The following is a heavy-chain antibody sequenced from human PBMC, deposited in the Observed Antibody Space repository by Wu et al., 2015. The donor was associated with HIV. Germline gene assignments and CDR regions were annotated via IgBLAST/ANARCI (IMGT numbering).Heavy chain of an antibody. V-gene: IGHV1-18*01. D-gene: IGHD3-22*01. CDR3: ARSAYYYDSSVIWLRGYYYYMDV. CDR2: ISVYST. CDR1: GYTFYEYG. J-gene: IGHJ6*03. Sequence: QVQLLQSGADVQKPGASVKVSCKTVGYTFYEYGIVWVRQAPGQGLEWMGWISVYSTHYGLNFRNRFTMTMDTSTSVAYMELKNVTFDDTAVYYCARSAYYYDSSVIWLRGYYYYMDVVGQRDHGHRFL.